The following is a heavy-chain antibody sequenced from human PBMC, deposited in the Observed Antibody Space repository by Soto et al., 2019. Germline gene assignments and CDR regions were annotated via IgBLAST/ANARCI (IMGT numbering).Heavy chain of an antibody. CDR3: ASVVDSTVTRGDYYYGLDV. CDR2: IIPIFGTA. Sequence: SVQVSCKDSGGTFSSYAISWVRQDPGQGLEWRGGIIPIFGTANYAQKFQGRVTITADESTSTAYMELSSLRSEDTAVYYCASVVDSTVTRGDYYYGLDVWGQGTTVTVS. V-gene: IGHV1-69*13. D-gene: IGHD4-17*01. CDR1: GGTFSSYA. J-gene: IGHJ6*02.